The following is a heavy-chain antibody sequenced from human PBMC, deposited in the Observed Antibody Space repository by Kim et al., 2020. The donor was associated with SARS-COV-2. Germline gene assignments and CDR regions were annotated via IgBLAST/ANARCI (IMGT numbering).Heavy chain of an antibody. D-gene: IGHD4-4*01. CDR1: GGTFSSYA. Sequence: SVKVSCKASGGTFSSYAISWVRQAPGQGLEWMGGIIPIFGTANYAQKFQGRVTITADESTSTAYMELSSLRSEDTAVYYCARALHYSNYGYYYYYMDVWGKGTTVTVSS. CDR3: ARALHYSNYGYYYYYMDV. CDR2: IIPIFGTA. V-gene: IGHV1-69*13. J-gene: IGHJ6*03.